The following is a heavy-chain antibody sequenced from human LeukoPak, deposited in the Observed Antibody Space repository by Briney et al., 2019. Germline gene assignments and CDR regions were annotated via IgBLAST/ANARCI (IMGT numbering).Heavy chain of an antibody. Sequence: GGSLRLSCAASGFTFSSYAMSWVRQAPGKGLEWVSAISGSGGTTYYAASVKGRFTISRDNSKNTLYLQMNSLRAEDTAVYYCAKGPTLYASGTYTYFHYWGQGTLVTVSS. D-gene: IGHD3-10*01. V-gene: IGHV3-23*01. J-gene: IGHJ4*02. CDR2: ISGSGGTT. CDR3: AKGPTLYASGTYTYFHY. CDR1: GFTFSSYA.